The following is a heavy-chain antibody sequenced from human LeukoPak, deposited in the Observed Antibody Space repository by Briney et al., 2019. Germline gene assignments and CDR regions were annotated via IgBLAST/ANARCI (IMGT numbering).Heavy chain of an antibody. D-gene: IGHD4-11*01. CDR2: INHSGST. V-gene: IGHV4-34*01. CDR3: TRDRTTITRGAFDI. CDR1: GGSFSGYY. J-gene: IGHJ3*02. Sequence: SETLSLTCAVYGGSFSGYYWSWIRQPPGKGLEWIGEINHSGSTNYNPSLKSRVTISVDTSKNQFSLKLRSVTAADTAVYFCTRDRTTITRGAFDIWGQGTMVTVSS.